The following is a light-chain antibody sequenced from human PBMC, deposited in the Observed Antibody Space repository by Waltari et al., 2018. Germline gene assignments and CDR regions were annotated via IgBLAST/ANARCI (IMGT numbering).Light chain of an antibody. CDR3: QQYGSSPLT. CDR2: GVF. CDR1: QSVRSPY. V-gene: IGKV3-20*01. J-gene: IGKJ4*01. Sequence: EIVLTQSPDTLSLSPGETATLSCRASQSVRSPYLAWYQQKPGQPPRLLIYGVFSRATGIPDRFRGSGSGTDFTLTINRLEPEDFAVYSCQQYGSSPLTFGGGTKVEI.